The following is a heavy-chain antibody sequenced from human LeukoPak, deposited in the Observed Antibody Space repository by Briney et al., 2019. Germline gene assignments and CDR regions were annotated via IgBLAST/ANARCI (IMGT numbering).Heavy chain of an antibody. CDR2: VSAYNGKT. D-gene: IGHD1-26*01. J-gene: IGHJ4*02. V-gene: IGHV1-18*01. CDR1: GYTFTTTY. Sequence: GASVKVSCKTSGYTFTTTYINRERQAPGQGLEWRGWVSAYNGKTSYAQKFQGRVTMTIDTSTTTAYMDLTSLTFDDTAVYYCARGGTYYPCIDYWGQGTLVTVSS. CDR3: ARGGTYYPCIDY.